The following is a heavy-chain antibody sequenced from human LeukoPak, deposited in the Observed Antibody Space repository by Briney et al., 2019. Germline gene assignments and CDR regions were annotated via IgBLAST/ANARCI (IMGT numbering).Heavy chain of an antibody. CDR3: ARTLTFDY. V-gene: IGHV3-48*03. D-gene: IGHD3-9*01. J-gene: IGHJ4*02. CDR2: ISSSGSSI. Sequence: PGGPLRLSCAASGFSFSTYEMNWVRQAPGKGLEWVSFISSSGSSIHYADSVKGRFTISRDNAKNSLYLQMNSLRAEDTAVYYCARTLTFDYWGQGTLVTVSS. CDR1: GFSFSTYE.